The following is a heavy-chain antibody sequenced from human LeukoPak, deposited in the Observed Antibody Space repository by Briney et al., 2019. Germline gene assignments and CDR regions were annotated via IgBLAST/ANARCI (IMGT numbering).Heavy chain of an antibody. Sequence: GASVKVSCKASGDTFTSYGISWVRQAPGQGLEWMGWISAYNGNTNYAQKLQGRVTMTTDTSTSTAYMELRSLRSDDTAVYYCARALGVAGRGYYFDYWGQGTLVTVSS. CDR1: GDTFTSYG. CDR3: ARALGVAGRGYYFDY. V-gene: IGHV1-18*01. CDR2: ISAYNGNT. D-gene: IGHD6-19*01. J-gene: IGHJ4*02.